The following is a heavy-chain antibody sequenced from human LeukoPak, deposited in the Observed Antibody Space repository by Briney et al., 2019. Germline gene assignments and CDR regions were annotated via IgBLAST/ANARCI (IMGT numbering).Heavy chain of an antibody. CDR3: EKGDYYDSSGHFDY. CDR1: GFTFSSYA. D-gene: IGHD3-22*01. Sequence: GGSLRLSCAASGFTFSSYAMSWVRQAPGKGLEWVSAISGSGGSTYYADSVKGRFTISRDNSKNTLYLQMNSLRAEDTAVYYCEKGDYYDSSGHFDYWGQGTLVTVSS. CDR2: ISGSGGST. V-gene: IGHV3-23*01. J-gene: IGHJ4*02.